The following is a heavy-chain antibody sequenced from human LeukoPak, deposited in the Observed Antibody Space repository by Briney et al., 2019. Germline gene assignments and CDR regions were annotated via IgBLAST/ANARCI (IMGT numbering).Heavy chain of an antibody. D-gene: IGHD1-26*01. CDR2: ISAYNGNT. V-gene: IGHV1-18*01. CDR1: GYTFTSYG. Sequence: ASVKVSCKASGYTFTSYGISLVRQAPGQGLEWMGWISAYNGNTNYAQKLQGRVTMTTDTSTSTAYMELRSLRSDDTAVYYCARDPLSIVGATDNWFDPWGQGTLVTVSS. CDR3: ARDPLSIVGATDNWFDP. J-gene: IGHJ5*02.